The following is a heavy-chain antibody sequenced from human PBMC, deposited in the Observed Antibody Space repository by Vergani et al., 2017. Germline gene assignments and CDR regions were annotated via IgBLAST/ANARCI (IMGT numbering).Heavy chain of an antibody. Sequence: QVQLQESGPGLVKPSQTLSLTCTVSGGSISSGSYYWSWIRQPAGKGLEWIGRIYTSGSTNYNPSLKSRVTVSVDTSKNQFSLKLSSGTAADTAVYYCASGVAPYYYGSGGSNWFDPWGQGTLVTVSS. V-gene: IGHV4-61*02. CDR2: IYTSGST. CDR1: GGSISSGSYY. J-gene: IGHJ5*02. CDR3: ASGVAPYYYGSGGSNWFDP. D-gene: IGHD3-10*01.